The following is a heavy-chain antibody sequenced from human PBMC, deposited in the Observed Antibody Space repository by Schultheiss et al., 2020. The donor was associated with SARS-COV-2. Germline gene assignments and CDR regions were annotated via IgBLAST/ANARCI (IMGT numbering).Heavy chain of an antibody. V-gene: IGHV3-30*18. Sequence: GESLKISCAASGFTFSSYGMHWVRQAPGKGLEWVAVISYDGSNKYYADSVKGRFTISRDNSKNTLYLQMNSLRAEDTAVYYCAKDPRIVGAHRGDYWGQGTLVTVSS. D-gene: IGHD1-26*01. CDR3: AKDPRIVGAHRGDY. J-gene: IGHJ4*02. CDR1: GFTFSSYG. CDR2: ISYDGSNK.